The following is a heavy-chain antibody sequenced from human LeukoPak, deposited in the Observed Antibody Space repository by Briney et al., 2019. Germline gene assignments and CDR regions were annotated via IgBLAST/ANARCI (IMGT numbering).Heavy chain of an antibody. V-gene: IGHV3-53*01. Sequence: PGGSLGLSCAASGFTVSSNYMSWVRQAPGKGLEWVSVIYSGGSTYYADSVKGRFTISRDNSRNTLYLQMHSLRAEDTALYYCARGWNTTPRSGFDIWGLGTMVTVSS. CDR2: IYSGGST. CDR3: ARGWNTTPRSGFDI. CDR1: GFTVSSNY. D-gene: IGHD1/OR15-1a*01. J-gene: IGHJ3*02.